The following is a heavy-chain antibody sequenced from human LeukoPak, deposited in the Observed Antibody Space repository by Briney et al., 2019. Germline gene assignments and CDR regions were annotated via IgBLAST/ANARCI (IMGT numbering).Heavy chain of an antibody. D-gene: IGHD3-16*01. J-gene: IGHJ3*02. Sequence: GESLKISCKASGNSITTYWIGWVRQKPGKGLEWMGLIFPGDSDTKYSPSFQGQVTASADKSISPAYLQWSSLKASDTAMYYCATYFAGAETFDIWGQGTMVTVSS. V-gene: IGHV5-51*01. CDR3: ATYFAGAETFDI. CDR1: GNSITTYW. CDR2: IFPGDSDT.